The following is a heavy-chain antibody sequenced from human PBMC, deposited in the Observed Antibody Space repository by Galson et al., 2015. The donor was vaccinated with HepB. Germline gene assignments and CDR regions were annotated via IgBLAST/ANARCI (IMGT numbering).Heavy chain of an antibody. D-gene: IGHD3-22*01. J-gene: IGHJ4*02. Sequence: SLRLSCAASGFTFSSYAMSWVRQAPGKGLEWVSAISGSGGSTCYADSVKGRFTISRDNSKNTLYLQMNSLRAEDTAVYYCVKVGEYYYDSSGYYFDYWGQGTLVTVSS. CDR2: ISGSGGST. CDR3: VKVGEYYYDSSGYYFDY. V-gene: IGHV3-23*01. CDR1: GFTFSSYA.